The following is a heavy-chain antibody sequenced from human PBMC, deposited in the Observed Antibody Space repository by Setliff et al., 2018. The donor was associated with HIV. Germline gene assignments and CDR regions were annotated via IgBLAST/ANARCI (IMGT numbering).Heavy chain of an antibody. CDR1: GDSISTDY. CDR2: IYNSAST. V-gene: IGHV4-59*12. J-gene: IGHJ4*02. D-gene: IGHD6-13*01. Sequence: SETLSLTCTVSGDSISTDYWTWIRQPPGKGLEWIGYIYNSASTYHSPSLESRVTISIDTSKNQFSLKLSSVTAADTAVYFCARGRGSSSSWPIDYWGQGTLVTVSS. CDR3: ARGRGSSSSWPIDY.